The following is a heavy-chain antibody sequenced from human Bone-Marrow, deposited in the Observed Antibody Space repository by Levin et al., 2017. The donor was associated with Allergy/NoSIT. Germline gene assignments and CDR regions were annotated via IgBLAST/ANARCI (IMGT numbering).Heavy chain of an antibody. D-gene: IGHD1-26*01. CDR2: ISYDGKNK. CDR1: GLTFSSYG. J-gene: IGHJ4*02. Sequence: GGSLRLSCAASGLTFSSYGMHWVRQAPGKGLEWVAGISYDGKNKNYGDSVKGRFTISRDNSKNTVYLQMNSLRSEDTAVFYCAGVVGATAYFDYWGQGTLVAVSS. CDR3: AGVVGATAYFDY. V-gene: IGHV3-30*03.